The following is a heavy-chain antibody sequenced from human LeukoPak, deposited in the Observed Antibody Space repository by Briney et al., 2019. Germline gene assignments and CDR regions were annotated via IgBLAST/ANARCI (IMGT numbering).Heavy chain of an antibody. J-gene: IGHJ4*02. CDR2: ISSSGSII. D-gene: IGHD7-27*01. Sequence: QPGGSLRLSCASSGFAFSDYEMNWVRQAPGKGLEWVSYISSSGSIIYYADSVKGRFTISRDNAKRSLFLQMNRLRVEDTAVYYCARTMWGFDYWGQGTLVTVSS. V-gene: IGHV3-48*03. CDR1: GFAFSDYE. CDR3: ARTMWGFDY.